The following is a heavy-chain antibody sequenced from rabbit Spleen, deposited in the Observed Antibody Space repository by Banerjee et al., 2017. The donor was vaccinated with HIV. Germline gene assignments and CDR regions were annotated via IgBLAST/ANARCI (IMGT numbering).Heavy chain of an antibody. Sequence: QSLEESGGGLVKPGASLTLTCKASGFDFSSSYYMCWVRQAPGKGLELIACIDTTSVNIADATWAKGRFTISKTSSTTVTLQMTSLTAADTATYFCARGEHFSVGFSAFAIYLDLWGPGTLVTVS. CDR2: IDTTSVNI. CDR3: ARGEHFSVGFSAFAIYLDL. CDR1: GFDFSSSYY. V-gene: IGHV1S40*01. D-gene: IGHD6-1*01. J-gene: IGHJ6*01.